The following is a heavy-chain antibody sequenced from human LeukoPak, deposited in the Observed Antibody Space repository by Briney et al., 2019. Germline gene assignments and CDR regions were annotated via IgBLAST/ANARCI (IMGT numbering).Heavy chain of an antibody. CDR2: IYYSVST. CDR1: GGSISSYY. V-gene: IGHV4-59*01. CDR3: ARVEVVGTLQFDY. D-gene: IGHD2-15*01. Sequence: SETMSLTCTVSGGSISSYYWSWIRQPAGKGLEWIGYIYYSVSTNYNPSLKSGVTISLDTSKNQFSLQMSSVTDADTAVYNCARVEVVGTLQFDYWGQGTLVTVSS. J-gene: IGHJ4*02.